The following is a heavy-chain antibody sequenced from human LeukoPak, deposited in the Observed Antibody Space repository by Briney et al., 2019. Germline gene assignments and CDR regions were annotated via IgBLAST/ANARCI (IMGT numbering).Heavy chain of an antibody. CDR1: GFTFSNYA. CDR2: ISSGAGTT. CDR3: AKDLEQSYSGWSTSYDA. V-gene: IGHV3-23*01. Sequence: GGSLRLSGAASGFTFSNYAMSWVRQVPGKRLEWVSAISSGAGTTGYADSVKGRFTISRDNSKSTIYLQMNSLRAEDTAVYYCAKDLEQSYSGWSTSYDAWGQGTLVTVSS. D-gene: IGHD6-19*01. J-gene: IGHJ5*02.